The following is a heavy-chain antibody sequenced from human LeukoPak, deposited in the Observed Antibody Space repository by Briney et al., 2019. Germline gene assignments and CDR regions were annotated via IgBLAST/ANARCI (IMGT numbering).Heavy chain of an antibody. CDR2: INHSGST. Sequence: KPSETLSLTCAVYGGSFSGYYWSWIRQPPGKGLEWIGVINHSGSTNYNPSLKSRVTISVDTSKNQFPLKLNSVTAADTAVYYCARRATAYYSSSWRRFANWFDPWGQGTLVTVSS. CDR3: ARRATAYYSSSWRRFANWFDP. CDR1: GGSFSGYY. J-gene: IGHJ5*02. V-gene: IGHV4-34*01. D-gene: IGHD6-13*01.